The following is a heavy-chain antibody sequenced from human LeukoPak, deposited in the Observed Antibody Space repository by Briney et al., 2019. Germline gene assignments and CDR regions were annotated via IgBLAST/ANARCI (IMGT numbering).Heavy chain of an antibody. CDR1: GYTFTSYY. V-gene: IGHV1-46*01. CDR3: ARRDLSGTGLAGFDI. J-gene: IGHJ3*02. Sequence: ASVKVSCKASGYTFTSYYMHWVRQAPGQGLEWMGIINPSGGSTSYAQKFQGRVTMTRDTSTSTVYMELSSLRSEDTAVYYCARRDLSGTGLAGFDIWGQGTMVTVSS. D-gene: IGHD3/OR15-3a*01. CDR2: INPSGGST.